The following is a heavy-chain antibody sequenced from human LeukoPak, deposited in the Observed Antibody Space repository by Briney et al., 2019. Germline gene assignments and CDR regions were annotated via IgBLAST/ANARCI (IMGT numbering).Heavy chain of an antibody. CDR3: GRGVGGHVDV. D-gene: IGHD3-10*01. V-gene: IGHV1-18*01. CDR1: GYKICNFC. J-gene: IGHJ6*04. CDR2: INGYNGKT. Sequence: ASVKVSCKASGYKICNFCIVLGPQGPGQRLEWMGWINGYNGKTNYEQNLQGRVTVTTDTSTSTGYMELRNLRSDDTALYYCGRGVGGHVDVWGKGTTVTVSS.